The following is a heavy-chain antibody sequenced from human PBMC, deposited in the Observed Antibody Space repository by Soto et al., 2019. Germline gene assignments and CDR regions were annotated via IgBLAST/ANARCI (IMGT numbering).Heavy chain of an antibody. CDR3: AREQPDQHDYGGNPNWFDP. V-gene: IGHV1-18*01. J-gene: IGHJ5*02. Sequence: GASVKVSCKASGYTFTSYGISWVRQAPGQGLEWMGWISAYNGNTNYAQKLQGRVTMTTDTSTSTAYMELSSLRSEDTAVYYCAREQPDQHDYGGNPNWFDPWGQGTLVTVSS. D-gene: IGHD4-17*01. CDR2: ISAYNGNT. CDR1: GYTFTSYG.